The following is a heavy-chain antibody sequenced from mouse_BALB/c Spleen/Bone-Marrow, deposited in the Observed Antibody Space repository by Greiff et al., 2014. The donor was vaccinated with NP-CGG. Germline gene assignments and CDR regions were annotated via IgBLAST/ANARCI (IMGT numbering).Heavy chain of an antibody. V-gene: IGHV5-4*02. CDR2: ISEGGTYN. Sequence: VQLQQSGGGLVKPGGSLKLSCAASGFTFRDYYMYWVRQTPEKRLEWVATISEGGTYNYYSDSVTGRFTISRDKAKNNLYLQMTNLMSEDTAMYRCVRDGDYRYACFSYWGQGTLVTVTA. D-gene: IGHD2-14*01. CDR3: VRDGDYRYACFSY. CDR1: GFTFRDYY. J-gene: IGHJ3*01.